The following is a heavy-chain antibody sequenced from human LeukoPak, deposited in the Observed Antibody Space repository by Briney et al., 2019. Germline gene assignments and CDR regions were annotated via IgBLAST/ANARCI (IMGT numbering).Heavy chain of an antibody. Sequence: ASVKASCKASGGTFSSYAISWVRQAPGQGLEWMGGIIPIFGTANYAQKFQGRVTITTDESTSTAYMELSSLRSEDTAVYYCARDPDEFPDDYWGQGTLVTVSS. CDR1: GGTFSSYA. CDR3: ARDPDEFPDDY. CDR2: IIPIFGTA. V-gene: IGHV1-69*05. J-gene: IGHJ4*02. D-gene: IGHD1-14*01.